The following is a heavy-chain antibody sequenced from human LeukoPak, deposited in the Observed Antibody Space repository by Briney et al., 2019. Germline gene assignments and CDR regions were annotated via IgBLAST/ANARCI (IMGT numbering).Heavy chain of an antibody. CDR3: ARDLIDSSGYVSAFDI. Sequence: GGSLRLSCAASGFTFSSYSMSWVRQAPGKGLEWVANIKQDGSEKYYVDSVKGRFTISRDNAKNSLYLQMNSLRAEDTAVYYCARDLIDSSGYVSAFDIWGQGTMVTVSS. V-gene: IGHV3-7*01. D-gene: IGHD3-22*01. CDR2: IKQDGSEK. J-gene: IGHJ3*02. CDR1: GFTFSSYS.